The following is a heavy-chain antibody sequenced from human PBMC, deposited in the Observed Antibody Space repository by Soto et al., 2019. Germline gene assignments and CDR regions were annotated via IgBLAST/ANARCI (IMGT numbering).Heavy chain of an antibody. CDR3: PLSGWPYYYYYGMDV. CDR1: GFTFSNAW. Sequence: EVQLVESGGGLVKPGGSLRLSCAASGFTFSNAWMSWVRQAPGKGLEWVGRIKSKTDGGTTDYAAPVKGRFTISRDDSNNTLYMQMNSLKTEDTAVYYCPLSGWPYYYYYGMDVWGQGTTVTVSS. J-gene: IGHJ6*02. CDR2: IKSKTDGGTT. D-gene: IGHD6-19*01. V-gene: IGHV3-15*01.